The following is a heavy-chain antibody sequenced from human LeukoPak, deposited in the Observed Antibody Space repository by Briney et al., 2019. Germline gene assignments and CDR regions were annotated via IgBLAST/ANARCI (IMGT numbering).Heavy chain of an antibody. V-gene: IGHV3-23*01. Sequence: GGSLRLSCAASGFTFNKDGMSWVRQAPGKGLEWVSTVNENGAETHYADSVKGRFTISRGNSKNSVPLQMNSLRAGDTALYYCTKGDGGWYPIDYWGQGTLVIVSS. CDR2: VNENGAET. CDR3: TKGDGGWYPIDY. J-gene: IGHJ4*02. CDR1: GFTFNKDG. D-gene: IGHD6-19*01.